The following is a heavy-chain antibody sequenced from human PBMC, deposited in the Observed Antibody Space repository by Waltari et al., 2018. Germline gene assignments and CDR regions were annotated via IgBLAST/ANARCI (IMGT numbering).Heavy chain of an antibody. CDR3: ARDTGVADYYDSSGYSSDY. J-gene: IGHJ4*02. CDR2: IKQDGIEK. CDR1: GFTFSIYW. Sequence: EVQLVESGGGLVQPGGSLRLSCAASGFTFSIYWMSWVRQDPGKGLEWVANIKQDGIEKYYVDSVKGRFTISRDNAKNSLYLQMNSLRAEDTAVYYCARDTGVADYYDSSGYSSDYWGQGTLVTVSS. D-gene: IGHD3-22*01. V-gene: IGHV3-7*01.